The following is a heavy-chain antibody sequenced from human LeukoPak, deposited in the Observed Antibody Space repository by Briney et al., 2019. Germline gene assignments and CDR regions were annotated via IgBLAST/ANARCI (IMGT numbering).Heavy chain of an antibody. D-gene: IGHD6-13*01. CDR2: IIPILGTA. V-gene: IGHV1-69*13. CDR1: GGTFSSYA. CDR3: ARDFGIAAAGTGGWYFDY. J-gene: IGHJ4*02. Sequence: SVRVSCKASGGTFSSYAISWVRQAPGQGLEWLGGIIPILGTAIYAQNFQGRVTITADASTRTAYMELSSLRSEDTAVYYCARDFGIAAAGTGGWYFDYWGQGTLVTVSS.